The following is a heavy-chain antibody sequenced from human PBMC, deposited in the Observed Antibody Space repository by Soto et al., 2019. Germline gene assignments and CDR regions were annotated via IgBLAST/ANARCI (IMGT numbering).Heavy chain of an antibody. V-gene: IGHV3-23*01. D-gene: IGHD3-22*01. CDR1: GIPISNNP. CDR3: VKDDGGYPSTAPH. CDR2: ISGSGDRT. Sequence: EVQLLESGGGLVQPGGSLRLSCAASGIPISNNPRSWVRQAPGKGLDWVSGISGSGDRTYYADSAKGRFTISKDISRNSLSLQLDSLGVEDTAVYFCVKDDGGYPSTAPHWGQGTLVTVSS. J-gene: IGHJ4*02.